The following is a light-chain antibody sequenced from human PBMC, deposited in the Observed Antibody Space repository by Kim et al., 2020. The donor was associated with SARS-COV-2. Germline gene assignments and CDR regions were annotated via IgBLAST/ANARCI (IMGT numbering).Light chain of an antibody. Sequence: GQSVTFFCTGTSSDVGAYDFVSWYQQHPGKAPELIRHDVSERPSGVSDRFSGSKSGNTASLTVSGLLPDDEAAYCCISYAGNDNMVIGGGTQLTVL. CDR3: ISYAGNDNMV. V-gene: IGLV2-8*01. CDR1: SSDVGAYDF. J-gene: IGLJ3*02. CDR2: DVS.